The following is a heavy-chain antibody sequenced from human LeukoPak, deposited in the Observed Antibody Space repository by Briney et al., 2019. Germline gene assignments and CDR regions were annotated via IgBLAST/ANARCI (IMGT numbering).Heavy chain of an antibody. CDR1: GFTFSSYA. D-gene: IGHD3-3*01. CDR2: ISGSGGST. Sequence: TGGSLRLSCAASGFTFSSYAMSWVRQAPGKGLEWVSAISGSGGSTYYADSVKGRFTISRDDSKNTLYLQMNSLRAEDTAVYYCAKGRKDDFGHPYDAFDIWGQGTMVTVSS. CDR3: AKGRKDDFGHPYDAFDI. J-gene: IGHJ3*02. V-gene: IGHV3-23*01.